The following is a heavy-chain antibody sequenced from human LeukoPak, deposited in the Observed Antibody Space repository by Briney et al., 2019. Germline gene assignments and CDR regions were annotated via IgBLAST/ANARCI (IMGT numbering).Heavy chain of an antibody. D-gene: IGHD1-14*01. V-gene: IGHV3-7*01. CDR3: ARNQRRLDY. Sequence: PGGSLRLSCAASGFTFSTYWMSWVRQAPGKGLELVANIKQDGSEKYYADSVKGRFTISRDNNAKNSLYLQLNSLRADDTAVYYCARNQRRLDYWGQGALVTVSS. J-gene: IGHJ4*02. CDR2: IKQDGSEK. CDR1: GFTFSTYW.